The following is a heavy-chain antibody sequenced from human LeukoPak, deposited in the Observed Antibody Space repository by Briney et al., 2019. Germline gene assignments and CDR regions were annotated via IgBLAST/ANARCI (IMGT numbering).Heavy chain of an antibody. Sequence: PSETLSLTCAVYGGSFSGYYWSWIRQPPGKGLEWIGEINHSGSTNYNPSLKSRITMSVDTSKNLFSLKLTSVTAADTAVYYCASSRGVVTAYDIWGQGTMVTVSS. V-gene: IGHV4-34*10. CDR2: INHSGST. D-gene: IGHD2-21*02. J-gene: IGHJ3*02. CDR1: GGSFSGYY. CDR3: ASSRGVVTAYDI.